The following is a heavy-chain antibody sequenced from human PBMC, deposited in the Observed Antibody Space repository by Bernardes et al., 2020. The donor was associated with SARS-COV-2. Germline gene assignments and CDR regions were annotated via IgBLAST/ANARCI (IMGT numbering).Heavy chain of an antibody. J-gene: IGHJ6*02. D-gene: IGHD2-15*01. CDR1: GFTFDDYA. CDR3: ATGGQDYYYGMDV. Sequence: GGSLRLSCAASGFTFDDYAMHWVRQAPGKGLEWVSGLSWNSGSIGYADSVKGRFTISRDNAKNSLYLQMNSLRAEDTALYYCATGGQDYYYGMDVWGQGTTVTVSS. V-gene: IGHV3-9*01. CDR2: LSWNSGSI.